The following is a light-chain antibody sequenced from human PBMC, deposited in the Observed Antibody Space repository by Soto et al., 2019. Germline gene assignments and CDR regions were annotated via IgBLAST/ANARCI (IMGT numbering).Light chain of an antibody. Sequence: QAVVTQEPSLSVSPGGTVTLTCASSTGAVTSGNFPYWFQQKPGQAPRTLIYETSNKHSWTPARFSGSLLGGKAALTLSGAQREDEAEYYCLLSFSGPRVFGGGTQLTVL. V-gene: IGLV7-46*01. CDR2: ETS. J-gene: IGLJ3*02. CDR1: TGAVTSGNF. CDR3: LLSFSGPRV.